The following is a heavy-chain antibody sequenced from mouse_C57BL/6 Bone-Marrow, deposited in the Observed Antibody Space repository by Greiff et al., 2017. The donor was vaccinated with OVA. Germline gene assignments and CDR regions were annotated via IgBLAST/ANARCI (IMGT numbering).Heavy chain of an antibody. Sequence: EVMLVESGGGLVKPGGSLKLSCAASGFTFSSYAMSWVRQTPEKRLEWVATISDGGSYTYYPDNVKGRYTNYRDNAKNNLYQKMSHLKSEDTAMYYCARDEGSYYYGSSYGFFAYWGQGTLVTVSA. CDR1: GFTFSSYA. D-gene: IGHD1-1*01. CDR2: ISDGGSYT. V-gene: IGHV5-4*01. CDR3: ARDEGSYYYGSSYGFFAY. J-gene: IGHJ3*01.